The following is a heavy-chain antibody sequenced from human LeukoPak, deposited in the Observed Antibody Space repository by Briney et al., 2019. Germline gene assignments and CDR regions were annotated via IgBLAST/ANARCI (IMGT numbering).Heavy chain of an antibody. CDR1: GLTFSSHW. J-gene: IGHJ4*02. V-gene: IGHV3-7*01. D-gene: IGHD2-2*01. CDR3: ARDWRSSSCYYS. Sequence: SGGSLRLSCAASGLTFSSHWMSWVRQAPGKGLEWVATIKHDGSGEYYVDSVKGRFTISRDNAKNSLYLQMNSLRAEDSAVYYCARDWRSSSCYYSWGQGTQVTVSS. CDR2: IKHDGSGE.